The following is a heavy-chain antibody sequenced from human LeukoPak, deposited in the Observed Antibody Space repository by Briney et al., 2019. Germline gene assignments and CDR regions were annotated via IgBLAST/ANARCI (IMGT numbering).Heavy chain of an antibody. D-gene: IGHD4-17*01. CDR1: GASISSYY. J-gene: IGHJ6*03. V-gene: IGHV4-59*01. Sequence: SETLSLTCTVSGASISSYYWSWIRQPPGKGLEWIAYISYSGSTNYNPSLKSRVTISVDTSKNQFSLKLSSVTAADTAVYYCARGWDGDRGYYYYYMDVWGKGTTVTISS. CDR2: ISYSGST. CDR3: ARGWDGDRGYYYYYMDV.